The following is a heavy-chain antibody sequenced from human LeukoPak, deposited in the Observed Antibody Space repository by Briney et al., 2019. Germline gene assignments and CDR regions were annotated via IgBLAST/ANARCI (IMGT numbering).Heavy chain of an antibody. V-gene: IGHV3-30*18. CDR2: LSSDGSNK. D-gene: IGHD2-15*01. Sequence: GGSLRLSCVVSGFTFSSSWMSWVRQAPGKGLEWVAVLSSDGSNKYYTDSVKGRFTISRDNSKDTLYLQMNSLRVEDTALYYCAKGGEICSGGSCSPGYWGQGTLVTVSS. CDR1: GFTFSSSW. CDR3: AKGGEICSGGSCSPGY. J-gene: IGHJ4*02.